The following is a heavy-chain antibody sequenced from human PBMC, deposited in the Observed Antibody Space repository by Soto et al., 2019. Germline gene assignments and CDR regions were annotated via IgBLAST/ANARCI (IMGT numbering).Heavy chain of an antibody. V-gene: IGHV3-23*01. CDR1: VFPFGANA. CDR3: ATEMGATQGPFDN. Sequence: GGSLRLSCVVSVFPFGANAMSWVRQAPGKGLEWVSGLSNTGRGTSYADSVKGRFNISRDNSENTVYLQMNSLRVEDTAVYYCATEMGATQGPFDNWGQGTLVTVSS. CDR2: LSNTGRGT. J-gene: IGHJ4*02. D-gene: IGHD1-26*01.